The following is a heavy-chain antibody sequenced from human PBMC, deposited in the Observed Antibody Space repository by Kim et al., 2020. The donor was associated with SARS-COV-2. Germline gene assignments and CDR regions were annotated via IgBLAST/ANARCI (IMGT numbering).Heavy chain of an antibody. Sequence: GGSLRLSCAASGFTVSSNYMSWVRQAPGKGLEWVSVIYSGGSTYYADSVKGRFTISRDNSKNTLYFQMNSLRAEDTAVYYCARGKMSIAARPGYYDGMDVWGQGTTVTVSS. D-gene: IGHD6-6*01. V-gene: IGHV3-53*01. CDR2: IYSGGST. CDR3: ARGKMSIAARPGYYDGMDV. J-gene: IGHJ6*02. CDR1: GFTVSSNY.